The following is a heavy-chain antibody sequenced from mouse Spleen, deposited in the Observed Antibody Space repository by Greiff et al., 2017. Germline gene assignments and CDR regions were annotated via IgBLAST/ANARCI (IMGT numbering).Heavy chain of an antibody. Sequence: QVQLKESGAELVRPGASVTLSCKASGYTFTDYVMPWVKQTPGQGLEWIGAIDPETGGTAYNQKFKGKAILTADKSSSTAYMELRSLTSEDSAVYYCTRPNWDVGDYWGQGTTLTVSS. CDR3: TRPNWDVGDY. J-gene: IGHJ2*01. CDR1: GYTFTDYV. CDR2: IDPETGGT. D-gene: IGHD4-1*02. V-gene: IGHV1-15*01.